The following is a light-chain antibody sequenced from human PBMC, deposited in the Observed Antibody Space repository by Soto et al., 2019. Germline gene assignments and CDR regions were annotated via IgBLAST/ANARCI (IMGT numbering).Light chain of an antibody. CDR1: QSVSNSY. Sequence: EIVFTQSPGTLSLSPGERATLSCRASQSVSNSYLAWYQQRPGQAPWLLIYGASSRATGIPDRFSGSGSGTDFTLTISRLEPEDFAVYYCQQYGRSPRTFGQGTKVDIK. CDR2: GAS. CDR3: QQYGRSPRT. J-gene: IGKJ1*01. V-gene: IGKV3-20*01.